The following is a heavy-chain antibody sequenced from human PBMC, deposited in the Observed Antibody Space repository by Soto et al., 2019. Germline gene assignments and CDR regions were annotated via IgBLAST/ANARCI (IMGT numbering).Heavy chain of an antibody. Sequence: EAQVVESGGGLIQPGGTLRLSCAASGFPVSANYMTWVRQVQGKGLEWVAISYTSGTTYYADSVKGRFTVSRDSAQATLYLQMNNLRADDTAHYFCARGRGPFFDSWGQGTLVTVSS. CDR1: GFPVSANY. CDR3: ARGRGPFFDS. J-gene: IGHJ4*02. D-gene: IGHD3-10*01. V-gene: IGHV3-53*01. CDR2: SYTSGTT.